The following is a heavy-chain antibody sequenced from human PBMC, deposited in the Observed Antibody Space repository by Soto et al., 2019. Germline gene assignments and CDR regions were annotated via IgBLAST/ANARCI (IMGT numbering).Heavy chain of an antibody. CDR1: GFSFSNFA. CDR2: ISGSGDTT. D-gene: IGHD3-16*01. Sequence: PGGSLRLSCAASGFSFSNFAMNWVRQAPGKGLEWVSHISGSGDTTYYADSVKGRFTISRDNSKNTVYLQLNSLRADDTAVYYCAKDSLQGGKRGNYFDYWGKGNLVTVSS. J-gene: IGHJ4*02. V-gene: IGHV3-23*01. CDR3: AKDSLQGGKRGNYFDY.